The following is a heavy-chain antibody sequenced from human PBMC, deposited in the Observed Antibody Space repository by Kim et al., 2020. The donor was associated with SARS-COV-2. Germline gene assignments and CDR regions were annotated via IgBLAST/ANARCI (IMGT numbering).Heavy chain of an antibody. CDR2: ISGGGGTT. V-gene: IGHV3-23*01. J-gene: IGHJ6*02. CDR3: AKATTLYCSGGSCYGVDV. Sequence: GGSLRLSCVASGFTFSNYAMSWVRQAPGKGLEWVSGISGGGGTTYYADSVKGRFIISRDNSKNTVYLQMDSLRAEDTAEYYCAKATTLYCSGGSCYGVDVWGLGTMVTVSS. D-gene: IGHD2-15*01. CDR1: GFTFSNYA.